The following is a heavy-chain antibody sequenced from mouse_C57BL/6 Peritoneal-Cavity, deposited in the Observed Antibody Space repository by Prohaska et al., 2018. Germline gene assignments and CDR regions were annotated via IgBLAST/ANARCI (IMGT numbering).Heavy chain of an antibody. CDR1: GYSITSGYD. CDR2: ISYSGST. CDR3: ARRGDYPYDVDY. Sequence: DVQLQESGPGMVKPSQSLSLTCTVPGYSITSGYDWHWIRHFPGNKLEWMGYISYSGSTNYNPSLKSRISITHDTSKNHFFLKLNSVTTEDTATFYCARRGDYPYDVDYLGEGTTLTVSS. V-gene: IGHV3-1*01. J-gene: IGHJ2*01. D-gene: IGHD2-14*01.